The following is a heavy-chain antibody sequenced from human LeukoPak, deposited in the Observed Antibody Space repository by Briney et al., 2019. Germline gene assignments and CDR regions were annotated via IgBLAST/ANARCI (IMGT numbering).Heavy chain of an antibody. CDR1: GYTFTNYG. V-gene: IGHV1-18*01. CDR3: ARSLNYYSGNYQLYDY. CDR2: ISGYNGNT. D-gene: IGHD1-26*01. J-gene: IGHJ4*02. Sequence: AAVKVSCKASGYTFTNYGICWVRQAPGQGLEWMGWISGYNGNTKDKQKFQGRVNMTTDTYTTTAYIELRSLRSDDTAVYYCARSLNYYSGNYQLYDYWGQGTLVTVSS.